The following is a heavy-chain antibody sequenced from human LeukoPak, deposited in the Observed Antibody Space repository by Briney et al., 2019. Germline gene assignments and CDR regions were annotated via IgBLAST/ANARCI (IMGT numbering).Heavy chain of an antibody. D-gene: IGHD2-2*01. CDR3: AKDPIVVVPAAHDY. J-gene: IGHJ4*02. CDR2: ISGSGGST. CDR1: GFTFSSYA. Sequence: GGSLRLSCAASGFTFSSYAMSWVRQAPGKGLEWVSAISGSGGSTYYADSVKGRFTISRDNSKNTLYLQMNSLRAEDTVVYYCAKDPIVVVPAAHDYWGQGTLVTVSS. V-gene: IGHV3-23*01.